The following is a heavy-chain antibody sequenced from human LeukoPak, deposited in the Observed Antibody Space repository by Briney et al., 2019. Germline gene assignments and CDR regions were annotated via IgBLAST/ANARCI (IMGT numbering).Heavy chain of an antibody. D-gene: IGHD1-26*01. CDR3: TTGRDSGMYENPFDY. Sequence: PGGSLRLSCAASGFIFSNAWMSWVRQSPGKGLEWVGRIKSKTDGGTTNYAAPVKGRFTISRDDSKNTLYLQMNSLKTEDTAVYYCTTGRDSGMYENPFDYWGQGTLVTVSS. CDR1: GFIFSNAW. CDR2: IKSKTDGGTT. J-gene: IGHJ4*02. V-gene: IGHV3-15*01.